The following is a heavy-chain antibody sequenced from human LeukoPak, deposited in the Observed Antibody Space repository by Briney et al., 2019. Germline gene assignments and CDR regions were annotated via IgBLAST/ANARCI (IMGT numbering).Heavy chain of an antibody. CDR3: ARGPYRNSFDY. Sequence: SQTLSLTCTVSGASFSICLYYWSWIRQHQGKGLEWIGYIYYSGSTYYNPSLKSRVTMSVDTSKNQFSLKLSSVTAADTAVYYCARGPYRNSFDYWGQGTLVTVSS. J-gene: IGHJ4*02. CDR2: IYYSGST. V-gene: IGHV4-31*03. CDR1: GASFSICLYY. D-gene: IGHD4-11*01.